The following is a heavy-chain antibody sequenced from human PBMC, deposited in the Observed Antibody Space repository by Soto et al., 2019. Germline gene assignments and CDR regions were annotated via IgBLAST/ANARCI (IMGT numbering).Heavy chain of an antibody. J-gene: IGHJ1*01. CDR2: IWYDGSNE. Sequence: QVQLVESGGGVVQPGRSLRLSCAASGFTFSSYGMHWVRQAPGKGLEWVALIWYDGSNEYYVDSVKGRFTISRDNSKNTLFLQMNSLRAEDTAMYYCAREEYISGTGYLQHWGQGTLVTVSS. V-gene: IGHV3-33*01. D-gene: IGHD6-19*01. CDR3: AREEYISGTGYLQH. CDR1: GFTFSSYG.